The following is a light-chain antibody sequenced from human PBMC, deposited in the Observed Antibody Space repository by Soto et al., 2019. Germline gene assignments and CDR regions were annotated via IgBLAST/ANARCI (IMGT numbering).Light chain of an antibody. V-gene: IGKV3-20*01. CDR3: QQYENSVMYT. CDR2: DVS. CDR1: QSVRSSF. J-gene: IGKJ2*01. Sequence: EIVLTQSPGTLSLSPGERATLSCRANQSVRSSFFAWYQQKPGQAPRLLIYDVSVRATGIPDRFSGSGSGTDFTLTINRLEPEDFAVYYCQQYENSVMYTFGQGTKLEIK.